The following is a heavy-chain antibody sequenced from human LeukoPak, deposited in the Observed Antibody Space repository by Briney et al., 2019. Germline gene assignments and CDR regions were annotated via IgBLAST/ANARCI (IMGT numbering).Heavy chain of an antibody. D-gene: IGHD6-19*01. V-gene: IGHV3-30*04. CDR3: ARSGGYSSGWYVLREGYYFDY. Sequence: PGGSLRLSCAASGFTFSSCAMSWVRQAPGKGLEWVAVISYDGSNKYYADSVKGRFTISRDNSKNTLYLQMNSLRAEDTAVYYCARSGGYSSGWYVLREGYYFDYWGQGTLVTVSS. CDR2: ISYDGSNK. CDR1: GFTFSSCA. J-gene: IGHJ4*02.